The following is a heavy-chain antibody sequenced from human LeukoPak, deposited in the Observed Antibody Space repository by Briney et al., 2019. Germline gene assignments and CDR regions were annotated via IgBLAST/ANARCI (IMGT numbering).Heavy chain of an antibody. J-gene: IGHJ5*02. CDR1: GGSISSSSYY. V-gene: IGHV4-39*02. CDR2: IYYSGST. CDR3: ARGRVRFDP. Sequence: SETLSLTCTVSGGSISSSSYYWGWIRQPPGKGLEWIGSIYYSGSTYYNPSLKSRVTISVDTSKNHFSLKLSSVTAADTAVYYCARGRVRFDPWGQGTLVTVSS.